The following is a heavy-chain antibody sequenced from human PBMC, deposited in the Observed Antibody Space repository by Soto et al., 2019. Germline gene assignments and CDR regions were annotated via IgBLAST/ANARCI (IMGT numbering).Heavy chain of an antibody. J-gene: IGHJ5*02. V-gene: IGHV3-23*01. Sequence: EVQLLESGGGLVQPGGSLSLSCAASGFTFSSYAMSWVRQPPGKGLKWVSAISGSGGSTYYEDSVKGRFTISRDNSKNSLYLQMNSLRAEDTAVDYCEKDPLEEGDFQNPFDPWGQGGLVTVSS. CDR2: ISGSGGST. CDR3: EKDPLEEGDFQNPFDP. CDR1: GFTFSSYA.